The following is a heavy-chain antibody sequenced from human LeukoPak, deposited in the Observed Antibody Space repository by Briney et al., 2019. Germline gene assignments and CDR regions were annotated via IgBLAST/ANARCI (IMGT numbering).Heavy chain of an antibody. J-gene: IGHJ4*02. V-gene: IGHV1-24*01. CDR2: FDPEDGET. CDR1: GYTLTELS. D-gene: IGHD2-15*01. Sequence: ASVKVSCKVSGYTLTELSIHWVRQAPGKGLEWMGGFDPEDGETIYAQKFQGRVTMTEDTSTDTAYMELSSLRSEDTAVYYCATGVVVAATFDYWGQGTLVTVSS. CDR3: ATGVVVAATFDY.